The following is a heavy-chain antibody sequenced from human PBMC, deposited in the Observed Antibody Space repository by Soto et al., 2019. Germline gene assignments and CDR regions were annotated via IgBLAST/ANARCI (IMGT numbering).Heavy chain of an antibody. J-gene: IGHJ6*02. V-gene: IGHV3-33*01. CDR3: ARDDEYSGNGMDV. D-gene: IGHD3-10*01. Sequence: QVQLVESGGGVVQPGRSLRLSCAASGFTFSNYGMHWVRQAPGKGLEWVAVILNDGSNGCHADSVKDRFTISRDNSKNTLYLQMNSLRAEDTAVYYCARDDEYSGNGMDVWGQGTTVTVS. CDR2: ILNDGSNG. CDR1: GFTFSNYG.